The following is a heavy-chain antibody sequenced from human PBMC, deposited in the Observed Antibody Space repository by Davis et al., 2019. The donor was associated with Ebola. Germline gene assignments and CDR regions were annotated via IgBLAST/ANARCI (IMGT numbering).Heavy chain of an antibody. D-gene: IGHD2-2*01. CDR2: IYYSGST. V-gene: IGHV4-31*03. CDR1: GGSISSGGYY. CDR3: ARGLVPAAIGVGWFDP. Sequence: SETLSLTCTVSGGSISSGGYYWSWIRQHPGKGLEWIGYIYYSGSTYYNPSLKSRVTISVDTSKNQFSLKLSSVTAADTAVYYCARGLVPAAIGVGWFDPRGQGTLVTVSS. J-gene: IGHJ5*02.